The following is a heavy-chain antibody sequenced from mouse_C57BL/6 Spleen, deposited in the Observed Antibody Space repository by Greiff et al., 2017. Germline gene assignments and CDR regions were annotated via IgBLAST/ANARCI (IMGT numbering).Heavy chain of an antibody. D-gene: IGHD2-5*01. CDR1: GYTFTSYW. CDR3: ARSSYSNYDAMDY. J-gene: IGHJ4*01. Sequence: QVQLQQPGAELVRPGSSVKLSCKASGYTFTSYWMHWVKQRPIQGLEWIGNIDPSDSETHYNQKFKDKATLTVDKSSSTAYMQLSSLTSEDSAVYYCARSSYSNYDAMDYWGQGTSVTVSS. V-gene: IGHV1-52*01. CDR2: IDPSDSET.